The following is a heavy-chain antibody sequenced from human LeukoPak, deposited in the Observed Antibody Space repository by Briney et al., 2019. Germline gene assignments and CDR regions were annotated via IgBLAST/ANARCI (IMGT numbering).Heavy chain of an antibody. CDR3: STDPRLLIY. CDR2: ISGSGSDI. D-gene: IGHD2-8*01. V-gene: IGHV3-11*01. J-gene: IGHJ4*01. CDR1: GFSFSDSY. Sequence: PGGSLRLSCVVSGFSFSDSYITWIRQTPGKGLESLAYISGSGSDIYYADSVKGRFTISRDNAKNSLYLQMNSLRPEDTALYYCSTDPRLLIYWGHGTLVTVSS.